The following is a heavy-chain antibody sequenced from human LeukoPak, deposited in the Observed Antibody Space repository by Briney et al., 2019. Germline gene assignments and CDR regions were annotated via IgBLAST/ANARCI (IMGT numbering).Heavy chain of an antibody. CDR2: IYHSGSA. D-gene: IGHD2-15*01. V-gene: IGHV4-34*01. J-gene: IGHJ4*02. Sequence: SETLSLTCAVYGGSFSGYYWSWIRQPPGKGLEWIGEIYHSGSANYNPSVKSRVTISVDKSKNQFSLRLTSATAADTAVYYCARDLRGIVAPPRWGQGTLVSVSS. CDR1: GGSFSGYY. CDR3: ARDLRGIVAPPR.